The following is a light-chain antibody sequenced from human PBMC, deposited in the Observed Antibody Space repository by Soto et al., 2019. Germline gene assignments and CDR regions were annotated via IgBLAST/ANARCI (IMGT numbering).Light chain of an antibody. V-gene: IGKV3-20*01. CDR1: QSLSSSY. CDR2: GAS. CDR3: QESPRT. J-gene: IGKJ1*01. Sequence: EIVLTQSPGTLSLSTGERATLSCRASQSLSSSYLAWYQQKPDQAPRLLIYGASSRATGIPDRFSGSGSGTDFTLTISRLEPEDFAVYYCQESPRTFGQGTKVDI.